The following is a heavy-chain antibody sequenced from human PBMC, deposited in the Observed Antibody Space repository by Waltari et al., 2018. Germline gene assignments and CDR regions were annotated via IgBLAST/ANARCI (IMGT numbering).Heavy chain of an antibody. J-gene: IGHJ3*02. Sequence: QVQLQESGPGLVKPSETLSLTCTVSGGSISSYYWSWIRQPPGKGLEWIGYIYYSGSTNYNPSLKSRVTISVDTSKNQFSLKLSSVTAADTAVYYCARSSGSDDAFDIWGQGTMVTVSS. V-gene: IGHV4-59*01. CDR1: GGSISSYY. CDR2: IYYSGST. D-gene: IGHD3-10*01. CDR3: ARSSGSDDAFDI.